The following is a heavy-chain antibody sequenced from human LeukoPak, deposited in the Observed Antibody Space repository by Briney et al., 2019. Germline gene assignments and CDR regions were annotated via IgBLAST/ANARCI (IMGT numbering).Heavy chain of an antibody. D-gene: IGHD1-26*01. Sequence: GGSLRLSCAASGFTFSSYGMHWVRQAPGNGLEWVAFIRYDGSNKYYADSVKGRFTISRDNSKNTLYLQMNSLRAEDTAVYYCAKDLVGANSPLYFDYWGQGTLVTVSS. CDR2: IRYDGSNK. CDR3: AKDLVGANSPLYFDY. V-gene: IGHV3-30*02. CDR1: GFTFSSYG. J-gene: IGHJ4*02.